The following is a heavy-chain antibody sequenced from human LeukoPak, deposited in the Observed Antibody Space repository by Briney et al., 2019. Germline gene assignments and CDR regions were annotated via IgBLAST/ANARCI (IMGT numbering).Heavy chain of an antibody. CDR1: GGSISSYY. CDR3: ARDRVEWFHYGMDV. Sequence: SETLSLTCTVSGGSISSYYWSWIRQPAGKGLEWIGRIYTSGSTNYNPSLKSRVTMSVDTSKNLFSLKLSSVTAADTAVYYCARDRVEWFHYGMDVWGQGTTVTVSS. J-gene: IGHJ6*02. CDR2: IYTSGST. V-gene: IGHV4-4*07. D-gene: IGHD3-3*01.